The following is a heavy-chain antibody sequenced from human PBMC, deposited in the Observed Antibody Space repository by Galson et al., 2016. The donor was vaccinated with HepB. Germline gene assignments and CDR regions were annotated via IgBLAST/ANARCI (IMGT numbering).Heavy chain of an antibody. J-gene: IGHJ6*02. CDR2: IYWDDNE. Sequence: PALVKPTQTLTLTCTFSGFSLSTSAVGVGWIRQAPGKAPEWLAFIYWDDNEHYSPSLESRLTITKDTSKNQVVLTMTNMDPVDTATYYCARLRMVATFTFYYYYGVDVWGQGTTVTVSS. V-gene: IGHV2-5*02. CDR1: GFSLSTSAVG. D-gene: IGHD5-12*01. CDR3: ARLRMVATFTFYYYYGVDV.